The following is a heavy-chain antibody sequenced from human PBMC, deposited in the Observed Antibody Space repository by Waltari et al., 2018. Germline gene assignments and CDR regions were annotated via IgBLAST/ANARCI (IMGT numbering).Heavy chain of an antibody. Sequence: EVQLVESGGGLVKPGGSLRLSCAASGFTFSSYSMNWVRQAPGKGLEWVSSISSSSSYIYYADSVKGRFTISRDNAKNSLYLQMNSLRAEDTAVYYCARDLPGIANPFDYWGQGTLVTVSS. CDR1: GFTFSSYS. CDR3: ARDLPGIANPFDY. V-gene: IGHV3-21*01. D-gene: IGHD6-13*01. J-gene: IGHJ4*02. CDR2: ISSSSSYI.